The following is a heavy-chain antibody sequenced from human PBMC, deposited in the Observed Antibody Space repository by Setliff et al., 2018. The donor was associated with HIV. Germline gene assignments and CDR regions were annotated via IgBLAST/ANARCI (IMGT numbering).Heavy chain of an antibody. Sequence: GGSLRLSCAASGFSVSSDYMAWVRQAPGKGPEWLSFIYSGGGTYYGDSVKGRFTITRDDSKNTIYLQMNSLRAGDTAVYYCARWGYSRDAFDIWGQGTMVTVS. CDR3: ARWGYSRDAFDI. CDR1: GFSVSSDY. CDR2: IYSGGGT. V-gene: IGHV3-53*05. D-gene: IGHD6-13*01. J-gene: IGHJ3*02.